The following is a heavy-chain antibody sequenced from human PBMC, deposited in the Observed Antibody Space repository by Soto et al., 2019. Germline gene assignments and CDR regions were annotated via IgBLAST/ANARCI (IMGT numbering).Heavy chain of an antibody. J-gene: IGHJ4*02. CDR1: GGSISSGGYS. V-gene: IGHV4-30-2*01. CDR3: ARGKQRIDY. D-gene: IGHD6-25*01. Sequence: QLQLRESGSGLVKPSQTLSLTCAVSGGSISSGGYSWSWIRQPPGKGLEWIGYIYHSGSTYYNPSLKSRVTISVDRSKNQFSLKLSSVTAADTAVYYCARGKQRIDYWGQGTLVTVSS. CDR2: IYHSGST.